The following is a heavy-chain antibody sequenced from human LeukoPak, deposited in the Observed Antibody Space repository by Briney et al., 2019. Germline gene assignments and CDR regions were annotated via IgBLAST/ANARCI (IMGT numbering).Heavy chain of an antibody. CDR3: ARAPPRGIAWFDP. J-gene: IGHJ5*02. CDR2: INPNTGGT. Sequence: ASVRVSCKTSGYTFTDYYIHCVRQAPGQGLEWMGYINPNTGGTKYAQKFQGRVTMTRDTSISTAYMEQRLRSDDTAVYYCARAPPRGIAWFDPWGQGTRVTVSS. V-gene: IGHV1-2*02. CDR1: GYTFTDYY. D-gene: IGHD3-16*01.